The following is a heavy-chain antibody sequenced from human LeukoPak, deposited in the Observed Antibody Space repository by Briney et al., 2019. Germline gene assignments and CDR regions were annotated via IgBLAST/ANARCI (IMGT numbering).Heavy chain of an antibody. CDR1: GFTFTKYW. CDR2: IQQDGSEA. D-gene: IGHD3-22*01. V-gene: IGHV3-7*01. J-gene: IGHJ4*02. CDR3: SNGIYDKSY. Sequence: GGSLRLSCAASGFTFTKYWMAWVRQAPGKGLEWVANIQQDGSEAYYADSVTGRFTISRDNAKNSLYLQMNSLRAEDTAVYYCSNGIYDKSYWGQGTLVAVSS.